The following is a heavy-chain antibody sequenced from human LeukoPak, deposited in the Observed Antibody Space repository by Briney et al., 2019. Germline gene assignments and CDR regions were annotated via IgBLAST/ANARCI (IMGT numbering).Heavy chain of an antibody. CDR1: GFTLSGYD. CDR2: IGIDGDT. Sequence: PGRSLRLSCAASGFTLSGYDMHWVRQAPGKGLEWVSAIGIDGDTYYPGSVKGRFTISRENAKNSLYLQMNSLRGGDTAVYYCARTSLSGWYDSWGQGTLVTVSS. J-gene: IGHJ5*01. CDR3: ARTSLSGWYDS. V-gene: IGHV3-13*01. D-gene: IGHD6-19*01.